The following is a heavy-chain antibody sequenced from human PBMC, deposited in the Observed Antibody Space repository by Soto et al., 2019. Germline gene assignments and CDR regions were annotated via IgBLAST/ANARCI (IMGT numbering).Heavy chain of an antibody. Sequence: QVQLVQSGAEVKKPGSSVKVSCKASGGTFSSYAISWVRQAPGQGLEWMGGIIPIFGTADYAQKFQGRVTITADESTSTAYMELSSMGSEDTAVYYCASHSGSSPEGRYYYGMDVWGQGTTVTVSS. CDR3: ASHSGSSPEGRYYYGMDV. CDR1: GGTFSSYA. V-gene: IGHV1-69*12. CDR2: IIPIFGTA. D-gene: IGHD1-26*01. J-gene: IGHJ6*02.